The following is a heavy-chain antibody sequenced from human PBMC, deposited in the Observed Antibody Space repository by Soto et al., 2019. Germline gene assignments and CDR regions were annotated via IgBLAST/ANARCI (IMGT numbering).Heavy chain of an antibody. CDR3: ARHGTGGLNDY. Sequence: QVQLQESGPGLVKPSETLSLTCTVSGGSISNFYWSWIRQPPGKGLEWIGYVYYSGTTNYNPSLKSRVTTSADTSKNQLSLELSSVTAADTAVYYCARHGTGGLNDYWGQGTLVTVSS. J-gene: IGHJ4*02. D-gene: IGHD2-8*02. CDR1: GGSISNFY. CDR2: VYYSGTT. V-gene: IGHV4-59*08.